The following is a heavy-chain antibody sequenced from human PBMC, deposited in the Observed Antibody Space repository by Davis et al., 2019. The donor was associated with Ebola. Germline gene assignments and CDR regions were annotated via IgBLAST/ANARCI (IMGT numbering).Heavy chain of an antibody. Sequence: MPSETLSPTCTLSGGSISRGCYYWSWLRQHPWKGLECIRYIFYSGSTYYNPSLKSRVTISIDTSKNQFSLKLSSVTAADTAVYYCYGDYYYYGMDVWGQGTTVTVSS. CDR1: GGSISRGCYY. J-gene: IGHJ6*02. CDR3: YGDYYYYGMDV. D-gene: IGHD4-17*01. CDR2: IFYSGST. V-gene: IGHV4-31*03.